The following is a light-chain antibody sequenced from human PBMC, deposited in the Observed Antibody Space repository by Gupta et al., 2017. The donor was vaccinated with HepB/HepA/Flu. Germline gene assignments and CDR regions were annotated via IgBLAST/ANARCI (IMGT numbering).Light chain of an antibody. CDR3: QQSFRNFT. CDR2: AVS. Sequence: IHMLPSPSSLSASVGDRITVTCRASQPINNYLNWYQQRPGKAPTFLVYAVSNLQNGVPSRFSGSASGTVFILSINGLQPEDFATYYCQQSFRNFTFGQGTRLDIK. J-gene: IGKJ5*01. V-gene: IGKV1-39*01. CDR1: QPINNY.